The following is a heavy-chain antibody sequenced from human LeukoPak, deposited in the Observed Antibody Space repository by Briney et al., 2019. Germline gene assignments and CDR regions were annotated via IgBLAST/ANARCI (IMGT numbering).Heavy chain of an antibody. CDR2: IHPSGIT. V-gene: IGHV4-4*07. Sequence: SETLSLTCTVSGASINKDYWAWIRQPAGKGLEWIGRIHPSGITHQNPSLRGRVTMSIDASKNQFSLKLSSVTAADTAVYYCASQLISSSSWYPSFDYWGQGTLVTVSS. CDR1: GASINKDY. CDR3: ASQLISSSSWYPSFDY. D-gene: IGHD6-13*01. J-gene: IGHJ4*02.